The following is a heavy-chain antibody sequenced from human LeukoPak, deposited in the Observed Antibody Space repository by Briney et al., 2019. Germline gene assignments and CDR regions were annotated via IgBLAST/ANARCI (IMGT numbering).Heavy chain of an antibody. CDR3: ARWENGMDV. Sequence: SETLSLTCTVSGGSISSYCWSWIRQSPGKGLEWIGYIYDSGSTNYNPSLKSRVTISVDTSKNQFSLKLTSVTAADTAVYYCARWENGMDVWGQGTTVTVSS. V-gene: IGHV4-59*08. CDR2: IYDSGST. CDR1: GGSISSYC. J-gene: IGHJ6*02. D-gene: IGHD1-26*01.